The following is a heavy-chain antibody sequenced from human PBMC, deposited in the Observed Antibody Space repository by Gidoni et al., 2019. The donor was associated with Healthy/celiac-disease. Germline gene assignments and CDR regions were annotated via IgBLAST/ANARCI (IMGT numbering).Heavy chain of an antibody. Sequence: VSAISGSGGSTYYADSVKGRFTISRDNSKNTLYLQMNSLRAEDTAVYYCAKGQPFSLVVIAIEYFQHWGQGTLVTVSS. J-gene: IGHJ1*01. CDR3: AKGQPFSLVVIAIEYFQH. V-gene: IGHV3-23*01. CDR2: ISGSGGST. D-gene: IGHD2-21*01.